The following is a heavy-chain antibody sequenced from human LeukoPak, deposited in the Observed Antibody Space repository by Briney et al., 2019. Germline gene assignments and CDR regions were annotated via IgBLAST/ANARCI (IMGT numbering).Heavy chain of an antibody. J-gene: IGHJ4*02. Sequence: GGSLRPSCAASGFTFSSDGMHWVRQAPGKGLEWVAVISYDGSSKYYADSVRGRFTISRDNSKNTLYLQMNSLRGEDTAVYYCAKDRSSTWSLDFWGQGTLVTVSS. D-gene: IGHD6-13*01. V-gene: IGHV3-30*18. CDR3: AKDRSSTWSLDF. CDR1: GFTFSSDG. CDR2: ISYDGSSK.